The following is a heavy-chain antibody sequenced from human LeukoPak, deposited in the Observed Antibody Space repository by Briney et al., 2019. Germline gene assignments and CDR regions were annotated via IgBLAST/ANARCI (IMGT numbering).Heavy chain of an antibody. CDR2: INPSGGST. Sequence: ASVKVSCKASGYTFTSYYMHWVRQAPGQGLEWMGIINPSGGSTTYAQKFQGRVTMTRDMSTSTAYMELSSLRSEDTAVYYCARVLSSYGSGSYLDYWGQGTLVTVSS. V-gene: IGHV1-46*01. D-gene: IGHD3-10*01. CDR1: GYTFTSYY. CDR3: ARVLSSYGSGSYLDY. J-gene: IGHJ4*02.